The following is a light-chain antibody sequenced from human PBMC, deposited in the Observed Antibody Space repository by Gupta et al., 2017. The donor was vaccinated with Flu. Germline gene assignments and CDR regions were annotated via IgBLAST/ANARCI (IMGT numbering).Light chain of an antibody. CDR3: LQHNAFPFT. J-gene: IGKJ2*01. Sequence: PYSLSASVGDRVTITCRASQGIRNELGWYQQKPGKAPKRLIYSSSSLHSGVPSRFSGSGSGTEFTLTISSLQPEDFATYYCLQHNAFPFTFGQGTKVEIK. CDR2: SSS. CDR1: QGIRNE. V-gene: IGKV1-17*01.